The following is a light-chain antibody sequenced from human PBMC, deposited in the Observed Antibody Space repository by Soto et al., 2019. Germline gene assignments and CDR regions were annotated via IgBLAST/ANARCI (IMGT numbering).Light chain of an antibody. CDR2: DAS. J-gene: IGKJ3*01. V-gene: IGKV3-11*01. Sequence: EIVLTQSPATLSLSPGERAPLSCRASQSVSSSLAWYQQKPGQAPRLLIYDASNRATGIPARFSGSGSGTDFTLTISSLEPEDFAVYYCQQRSNWPPFTFGPGTKVDIK. CDR1: QSVSSS. CDR3: QQRSNWPPFT.